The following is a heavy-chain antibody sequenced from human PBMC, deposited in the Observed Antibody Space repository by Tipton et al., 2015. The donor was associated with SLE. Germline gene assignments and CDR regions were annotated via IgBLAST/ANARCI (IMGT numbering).Heavy chain of an antibody. V-gene: IGHV3-23*01. D-gene: IGHD6-13*01. J-gene: IGHJ4*02. Sequence: SLRLSCAASGFTLRSYSMSWVRQAPGKGLEWVSAFSGSGGSTYYADAVKGRFTISRDNAKNSLYLQMNSLRAEDTAVYYCARGDSSSWQKGGFDYWGQGTLVTVSS. CDR1: GFTLRSYS. CDR3: ARGDSSSWQKGGFDY. CDR2: FSGSGGST.